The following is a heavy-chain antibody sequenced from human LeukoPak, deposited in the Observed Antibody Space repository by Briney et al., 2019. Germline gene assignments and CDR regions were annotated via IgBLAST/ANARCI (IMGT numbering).Heavy chain of an antibody. Sequence: SETLSLTCTVSGGSISSYYWSWIRQPPGKGLEWIGYIYYSGSTNYNPSLKSRVTISVDTSKNQFSLKLSSVTAADTAVYYCARGDLYYYMDVWGKGTTVTVSS. CDR1: GGSISSYY. CDR2: IYYSGST. CDR3: ARGDLYYYMDV. J-gene: IGHJ6*03. V-gene: IGHV4-59*01.